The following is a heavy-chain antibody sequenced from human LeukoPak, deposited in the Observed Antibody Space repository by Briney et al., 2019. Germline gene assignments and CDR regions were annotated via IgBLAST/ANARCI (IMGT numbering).Heavy chain of an antibody. CDR2: INPSGGST. J-gene: IGHJ4*02. D-gene: IGHD3-22*01. Sequence: GASVKVSCKASGYTFTSYYMHWVRQAPGQGLEWMGIINPSGGSTSYAQKFQGRVTMTRDTSTSTVYMELSSLRSEDTAVYYCARASRLGYYDSSGYFYFDYWGQGTLVTVSS. CDR1: GYTFTSYY. CDR3: ARASRLGYYDSSGYFYFDY. V-gene: IGHV1-46*01.